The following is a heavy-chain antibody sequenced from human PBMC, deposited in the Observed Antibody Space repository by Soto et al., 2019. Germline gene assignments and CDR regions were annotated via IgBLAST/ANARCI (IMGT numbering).Heavy chain of an antibody. V-gene: IGHV3-74*01. CDR1: GFAFSSYW. CDR3: ARDLGYDTTPY. J-gene: IGHJ4*02. D-gene: IGHD3-9*01. Sequence: VQLVESGGGLVQPGGSLRLSCAASGFAFSSYWMHWVRQAPGKGLVWVSRIESDGSTRTYADSVKGRLTISRDNAKSTLYLQMNSLRAEDTGVYYCARDLGYDTTPYWGRGTLVIVSS. CDR2: IESDGSTR.